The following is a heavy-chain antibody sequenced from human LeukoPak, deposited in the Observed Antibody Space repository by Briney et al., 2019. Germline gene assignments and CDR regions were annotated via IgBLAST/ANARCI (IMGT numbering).Heavy chain of an antibody. V-gene: IGHV1-24*01. CDR1: GYTLTELS. J-gene: IGHJ5*02. D-gene: IGHD3-3*01. CDR2: FDPEDGET. Sequence: GASVKVSCKVSGYTLTELSMHWVRQAPGKGLEWMGGFDPEDGETIYAQKFQGRVTMTEDTSTDTAYMELSSLRSEDTAVYYCATSSYYDFWSGYDHWGQGTLVTVSS. CDR3: ATSSYYDFWSGYDH.